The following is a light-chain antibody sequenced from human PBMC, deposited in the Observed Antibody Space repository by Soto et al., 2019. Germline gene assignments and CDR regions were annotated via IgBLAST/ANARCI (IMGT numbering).Light chain of an antibody. CDR1: QSISSY. CDR3: LQDYNYPRT. Sequence: AIQMPQSPSSLSASVGDRVTITCRASQSISSYLNWYQQKPGKAPKLLIYAASSLQSGVPSRFSGSGSGTDFTLTISSLQPEDFATYYCLQDYNYPRTFGQGTKVDIK. V-gene: IGKV1-6*01. CDR2: AAS. J-gene: IGKJ1*01.